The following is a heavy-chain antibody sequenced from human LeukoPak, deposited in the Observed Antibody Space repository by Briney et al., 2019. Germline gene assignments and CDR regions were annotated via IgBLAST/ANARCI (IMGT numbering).Heavy chain of an antibody. V-gene: IGHV3-74*01. Sequence: PGGSLRLSCVASGFTFSRYWMHWVRQASGKGLVWVSRINSDGSSTSHADSVKGRFTISRGNAKNTLYLQMNSLRAEDTAVYYCARAGYDSNGFDYWGQGTLVTVSS. CDR3: ARAGYDSNGFDY. CDR2: INSDGSST. D-gene: IGHD3-22*01. J-gene: IGHJ4*02. CDR1: GFTFSRYW.